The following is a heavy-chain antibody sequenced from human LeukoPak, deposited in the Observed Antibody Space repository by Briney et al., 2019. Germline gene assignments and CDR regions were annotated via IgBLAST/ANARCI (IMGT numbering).Heavy chain of an antibody. CDR2: VSSDGTHK. CDR3: ARERSSVYNYGSNGEFEY. J-gene: IGHJ4*02. V-gene: IGHV3-21*06. Sequence: GGSLRLSCAASGFTFKTYSMNWVRQAPGKGLEWVSFVSSDGTHKYYADSVKGRFTISRDNVKNSVFLQMNSLRAEDTAVYYCARERSSVYNYGSNGEFEYWGQGTLVTVSS. CDR1: GFTFKTYS. D-gene: IGHD2-8*01.